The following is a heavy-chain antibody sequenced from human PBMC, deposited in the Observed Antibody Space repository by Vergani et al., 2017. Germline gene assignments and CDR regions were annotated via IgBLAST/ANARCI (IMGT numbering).Heavy chain of an antibody. D-gene: IGHD3-10*01. Sequence: QVQLQQWGAGLLKPSETLSLTCAVYGGSFSGYYWSWIRQPPGKGLEWIGEINHSGSTNYNPSLKSGGTISVDTSKNQFSLKLRSVTAAYTDVYYCARYYYGSGSYPSGYYYYGMDVWGQGTTVIVSS. J-gene: IGHJ6*02. V-gene: IGHV4-34*01. CDR3: ARYYYGSGSYPSGYYYYGMDV. CDR2: INHSGST. CDR1: GGSFSGYY.